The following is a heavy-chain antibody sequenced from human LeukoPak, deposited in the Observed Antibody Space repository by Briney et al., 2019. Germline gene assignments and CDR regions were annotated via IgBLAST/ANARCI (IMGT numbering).Heavy chain of an antibody. CDR3: TRVAQSGPTGWFDP. Sequence: GGSLRLSCAASGFNLASYMLNWVRQAPGKGLEWVSSISSTGSYIYYADSVKGRFTISRDNPGNVFYLQMDSLRAEDTAVYYCTRVAQSGPTGWFDPWGQGTLVTVTS. J-gene: IGHJ5*02. CDR1: GFNLASYM. D-gene: IGHD1-1*01. V-gene: IGHV3-21*01. CDR2: ISSTGSYI.